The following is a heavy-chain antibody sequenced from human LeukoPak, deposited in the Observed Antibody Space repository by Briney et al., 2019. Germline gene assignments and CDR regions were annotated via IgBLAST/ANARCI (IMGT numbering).Heavy chain of an antibody. CDR2: IISSSSYI. CDR1: GFTFSSYS. V-gene: IGHV3-21*01. CDR3: ASGTHNHCSGGSCYSRDY. Sequence: PGGCLRLSCAASGFTFSSYSMNWVRQAPGKGLEWVSSIISSSSYIYYADSVKGQFTISRDNAKNSLYLQMNSLRAEDTAVYYCASGTHNHCSGGSCYSRDYWGQGTLVTVSS. J-gene: IGHJ4*02. D-gene: IGHD2-15*01.